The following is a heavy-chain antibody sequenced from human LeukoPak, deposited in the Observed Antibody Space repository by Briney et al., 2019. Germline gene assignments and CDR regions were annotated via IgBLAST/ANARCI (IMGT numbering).Heavy chain of an antibody. Sequence: PSETLSLTCAVYGGSFSGYHWSWIRQPPGEGLEWIGEINHSGSTSYNPSLKSRVTISVDTSKNQFSLRLSSVTAADTAVYYCARATYYYDSSHPLFDYWGQGTLVTVSS. D-gene: IGHD3-22*01. CDR3: ARATYYYDSSHPLFDY. V-gene: IGHV4-34*01. CDR2: INHSGST. CDR1: GGSFSGYH. J-gene: IGHJ4*02.